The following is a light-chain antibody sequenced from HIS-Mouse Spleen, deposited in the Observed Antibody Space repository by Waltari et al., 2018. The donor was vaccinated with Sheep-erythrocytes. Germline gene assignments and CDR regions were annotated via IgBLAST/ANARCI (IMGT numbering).Light chain of an antibody. CDR1: SSDVGGYNF. CDR3: SSYTSSSSLV. V-gene: IGLV2-14*03. CDR2: DVT. J-gene: IGLJ1*01. Sequence: QPALTQPASVSGSPGQSITISCTGTSSDVGGYNFVSWYQQHPGKAPKLIIYDVTNRPSGVSNRFSGSRSGNTASLTISGLQAEDEADYYCSSYTSSSSLVFGTGTKVTVL.